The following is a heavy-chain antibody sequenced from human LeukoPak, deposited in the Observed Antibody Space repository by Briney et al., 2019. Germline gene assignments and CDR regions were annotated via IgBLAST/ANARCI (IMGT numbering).Heavy chain of an antibody. CDR2: VSDSGGST. CDR3: ASRRYRSSARDAFNI. J-gene: IGHJ3*02. V-gene: IGHV3-23*01. CDR1: GFTFSSYA. D-gene: IGHD6-6*01. Sequence: PGGSLRLSCAASGFTFSSYAMSWVRQAPGKELEWVSTVSDSGGSTYYADSVKGQFTISRDNSKNTLYLQMNGLRAEDTAVYYCASRRYRSSARDAFNIWGHGTMVTVSS.